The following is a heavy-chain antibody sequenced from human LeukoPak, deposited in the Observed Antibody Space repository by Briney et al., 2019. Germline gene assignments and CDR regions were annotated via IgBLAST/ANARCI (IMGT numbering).Heavy chain of an antibody. CDR2: INHGGGT. Sequence: PSETLSLTCTVYGRSFNDYYWNWIRQTTGKGLEWIGEINHGGGTKYNPPLKSRLIMSVDTTKNQFSLKLSSVTAADTAVYYCARGSEMYHGILTGYSFAFDIWGQGTIVTVSS. CDR1: GRSFNDYY. CDR3: ARGSEMYHGILTGYSFAFDI. V-gene: IGHV4-34*01. D-gene: IGHD3-9*01. J-gene: IGHJ3*02.